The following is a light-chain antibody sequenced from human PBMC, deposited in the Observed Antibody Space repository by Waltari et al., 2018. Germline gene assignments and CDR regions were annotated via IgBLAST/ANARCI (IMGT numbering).Light chain of an antibody. CDR3: QVWDNGSDHSV. CDR2: DGS. V-gene: IGLV3-21*03. CDR1: NIGTKD. Sequence: SFVLTQPPSVSVAPGKTATITCGGSNIGTKDVHWYQQKPGLAPLLVVFDGSDRPTGIPGRFSGSNSGNTATLTISRVEAGDEADYYCQVWDNGSDHSVFGGGTKVTVL. J-gene: IGLJ3*02.